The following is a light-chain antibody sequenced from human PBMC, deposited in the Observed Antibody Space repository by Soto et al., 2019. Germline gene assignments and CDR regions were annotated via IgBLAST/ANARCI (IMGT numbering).Light chain of an antibody. Sequence: EKVVTQSPATLSGSPGERVTLSFRAGQSVSRNLAWYQQRPGQAPRLLIFDASTRATGVPARFSGGGSGTDFTLTISSLQSEDFAVYYCQEYNNWPPLTFGQGTKVDIK. CDR2: DAS. J-gene: IGKJ1*01. CDR3: QEYNNWPPLT. CDR1: QSVSRN. V-gene: IGKV3-15*01.